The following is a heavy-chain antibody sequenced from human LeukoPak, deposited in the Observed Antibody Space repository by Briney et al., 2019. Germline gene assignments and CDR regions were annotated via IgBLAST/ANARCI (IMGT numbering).Heavy chain of an antibody. CDR1: GGSISSYY. CDR2: IYYSGST. J-gene: IGHJ3*02. V-gene: IGHV4-59*01. Sequence: PSETLSLTCPVSGGSISSYYWSWIRQPPGKGLEWIGYIYYSGSTNYNPSLKSRVIISVDTSKNQFSLKLSSVTAADTAVYYCARVDCSSTSCYRRLSFDIWGQGTMVTVSS. D-gene: IGHD2-2*02. CDR3: ARVDCSSTSCYRRLSFDI.